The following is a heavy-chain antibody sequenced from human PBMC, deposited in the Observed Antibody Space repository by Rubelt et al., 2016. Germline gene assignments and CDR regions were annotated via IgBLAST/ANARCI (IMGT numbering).Heavy chain of an antibody. CDR3: ARAKYQPGRPRLSSGCLDP. CDR1: GGSISSYY. J-gene: IGHJ5*02. V-gene: IGHV4-59*01. Sequence: QVQLQESGPGLVKPSETLSLTCTVSGGSISSYYWSWIRQPPGKGLEWIGYIYYSGSTNYNPSLKSRVTISLDTSKNQFSLKLSSVTAADTAVYYCARAKYQPGRPRLSSGCLDPWGQGTLVTVSS. D-gene: IGHD6-19*01. CDR2: IYYSGST.